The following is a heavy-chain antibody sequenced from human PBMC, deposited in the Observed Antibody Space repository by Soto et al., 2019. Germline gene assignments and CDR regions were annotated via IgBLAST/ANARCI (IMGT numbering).Heavy chain of an antibody. CDR3: AKGGFRSSADF. CDR2: INENGDAT. CDR1: GISFTNYI. J-gene: IGHJ4*02. D-gene: IGHD6-6*01. Sequence: EVHLLESGGGLEQPGGSLRLSCAASGISFTNYIMSWVRQAPGKGLEWVAAINENGDATNYADSVKGRFTVSRDNSKNMLYLHMNSLRVEDTAVYYCAKGGFRSSADFWGQGTLVTVSS. V-gene: IGHV3-23*01.